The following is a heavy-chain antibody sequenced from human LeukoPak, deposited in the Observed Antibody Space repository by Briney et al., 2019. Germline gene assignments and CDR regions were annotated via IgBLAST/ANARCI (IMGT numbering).Heavy chain of an antibody. CDR3: AKGASYYYYGMDV. Sequence: GGSLRLSCAASGFTFSSYAMXWVRQAPXXXXXWVSAISGSGGSTYYADSVKGRFTISRDNSKNTLYLQMNSLRAEDTAVYYCAKGASYYYYGMDVWGQGTTVTVSS. V-gene: IGHV3-23*01. CDR1: GFTFSSYA. CDR2: ISGSGGST. J-gene: IGHJ6*02.